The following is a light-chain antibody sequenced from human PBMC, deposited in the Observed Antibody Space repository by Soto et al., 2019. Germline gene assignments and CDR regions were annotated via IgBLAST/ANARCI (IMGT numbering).Light chain of an antibody. Sequence: EIVMTQSPATLSVSPGERATLSCRASQSVTSNLAWYQQKPGQAPRLLIYGASTRVTGIPGRFSGSGSGTDFTLSISSLQSEDFVVYYCQQYNNWPPTFGQGTRWIS. CDR2: GAS. V-gene: IGKV3-15*01. J-gene: IGKJ1*01. CDR1: QSVTSN. CDR3: QQYNNWPPT.